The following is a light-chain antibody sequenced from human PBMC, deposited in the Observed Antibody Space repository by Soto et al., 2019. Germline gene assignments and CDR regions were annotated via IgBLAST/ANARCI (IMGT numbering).Light chain of an antibody. Sequence: QSVLTQPASVSGSPGQSITISCTGSNNDVGGYNYVSWYQQHPGKVPKLLIYHVTNRPSGISDRFSGSKSGNTASLTISGLQPEDEVDYYCSSFTSVHTGVFGGGTKVTVL. J-gene: IGLJ3*02. CDR2: HVT. CDR1: NNDVGGYNY. V-gene: IGLV2-14*01. CDR3: SSFTSVHTGV.